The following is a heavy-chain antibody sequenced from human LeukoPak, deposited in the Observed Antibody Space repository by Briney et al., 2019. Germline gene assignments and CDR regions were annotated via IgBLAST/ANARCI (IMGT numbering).Heavy chain of an antibody. Sequence: SLRLSCAASGFTFSSYAMYWVRQPPGKGLEWIGEIYHSGSTNYNPSLKSRVTISVDKSKNQFSLKLSPVTAADTAVYYCARLRSGGSNWFDPWGQGTLVTVSS. CDR3: ARLRSGGSNWFDP. V-gene: IGHV4-4*02. CDR1: GFTFSSYAM. CDR2: IYHSGST. J-gene: IGHJ5*02. D-gene: IGHD2-15*01.